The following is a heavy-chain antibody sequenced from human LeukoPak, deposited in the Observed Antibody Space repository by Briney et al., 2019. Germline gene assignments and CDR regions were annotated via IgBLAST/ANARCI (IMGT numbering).Heavy chain of an antibody. V-gene: IGHV3-7*01. CDR2: IKSDGSEK. D-gene: IGHD6-13*01. Sequence: GGSLRLSCAASGFTFGSYWMTWVRQAPGKGLEWVADIKSDGSEKYYVDSVKGRFTISRDNAKNSLNLQMNSLRAEDTAVYYCATHTSRAVDFDYWGQGTLVTVSS. J-gene: IGHJ4*02. CDR3: ATHTSRAVDFDY. CDR1: GFTFGSYW.